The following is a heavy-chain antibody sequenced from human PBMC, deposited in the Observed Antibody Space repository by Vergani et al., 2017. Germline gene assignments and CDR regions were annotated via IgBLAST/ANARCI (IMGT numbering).Heavy chain of an antibody. CDR1: GFTFSSYA. Sequence: QVQLVESGGGVVQPGRSLRLSCAASGFTFSSYAMHWVRQAPGKGLEWVAVISYDGSNKYYADSVKGRFTMSRDKSKNTLYLQMNSLRAEDTAVYYCAKDDDFCCGYGDYWGQGTLVTVSS. J-gene: IGHJ4*02. CDR3: AKDDDFCCGYGDY. D-gene: IGHD3-3*01. CDR2: ISYDGSNK. V-gene: IGHV3-30*04.